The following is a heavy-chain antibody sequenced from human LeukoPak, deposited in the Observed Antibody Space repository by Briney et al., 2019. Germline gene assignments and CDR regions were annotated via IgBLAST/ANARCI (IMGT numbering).Heavy chain of an antibody. CDR3: AIDRVGATIDY. CDR2: INPSGGST. D-gene: IGHD1-26*01. V-gene: IGHV1-46*01. CDR1: GYTFTSYY. Sequence: ASVKVSCKASGYTFTSYYMHWVRQAPGQGLEWMGIINPSGGSTSYAQKFQGRVTMTRDTSTSTVYMELSSLRSEDTAVYYCAIDRVGATIDYWGQGTLVTVSS. J-gene: IGHJ4*02.